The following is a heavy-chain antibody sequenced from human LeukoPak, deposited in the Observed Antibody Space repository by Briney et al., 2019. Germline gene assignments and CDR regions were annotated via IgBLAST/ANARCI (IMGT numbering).Heavy chain of an antibody. D-gene: IGHD1-26*01. CDR2: IYYSGST. J-gene: IGHJ6*02. V-gene: IGHV4-59*01. CDR3: ARVTSSGSYWIVYYGMDV. Sequence: SETLSLTCTVSGGSISSYYWSWIRRPPGKGLEWIGYIYYSGSTNYNPSLKSRVTISVDTSKNQFSLKLSSVTAADTAVYYCARVTSSGSYWIVYYGMDVWGQGTTVTVSS. CDR1: GGSISSYY.